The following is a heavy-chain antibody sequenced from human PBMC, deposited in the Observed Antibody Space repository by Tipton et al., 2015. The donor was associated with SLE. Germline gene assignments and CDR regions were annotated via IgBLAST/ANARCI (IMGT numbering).Heavy chain of an antibody. CDR3: ASSSVDTVYWYYGMDV. J-gene: IGHJ6*02. CDR2: IHYSGST. CDR1: GVSIGSYY. D-gene: IGHD5-18*01. V-gene: IGHV4-59*12. Sequence: TLSLTCSFSGVSIGSYYWSWIRQPPGKGLEWIGYIHYSGSTNYNPSLKSRVTISVDTSKNQFSLKLSSVTAADTAVYYCASSSVDTVYWYYGMDVWGQGTTVTVSS.